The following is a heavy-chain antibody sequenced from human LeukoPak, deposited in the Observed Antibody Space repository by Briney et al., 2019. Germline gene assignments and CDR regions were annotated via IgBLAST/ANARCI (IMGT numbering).Heavy chain of an antibody. D-gene: IGHD3-3*01. CDR3: ARDREWLLFDP. CDR1: GYTFTSYY. Sequence: ASVKVSCRASGYTFTSYYMHWGRQAPEQGFGWMGIINPSGGSTSYAQKFQGRVTMTRDTSTSTVYMELSSLRSEDTAVYYCARDREWLLFDPWGQGTLVTVSS. V-gene: IGHV1-46*01. CDR2: INPSGGST. J-gene: IGHJ5*02.